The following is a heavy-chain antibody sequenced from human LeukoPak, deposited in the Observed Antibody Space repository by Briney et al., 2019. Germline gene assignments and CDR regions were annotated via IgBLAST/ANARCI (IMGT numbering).Heavy chain of an antibody. CDR3: AKDTSGYYPPLDY. J-gene: IGHJ4*02. CDR2: ISYSGGST. D-gene: IGHD3-22*01. Sequence: PGGSLRLSCAASGLTFSSYAMSWVRQARGKGLEWVSTISYSGGSTYYADCVKGLFTISRDKSKNTLYLQMSSLRAEDTAGYYCAKDTSGYYPPLDYWGQGAMVTV. V-gene: IGHV3-23*01. CDR1: GLTFSSYA.